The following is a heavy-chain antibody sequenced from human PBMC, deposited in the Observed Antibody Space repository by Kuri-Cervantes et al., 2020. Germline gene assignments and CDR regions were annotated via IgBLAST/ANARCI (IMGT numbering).Heavy chain of an antibody. CDR3: AKGQWLVGFDY. CDR2: ISYDGSNK. J-gene: IGHJ4*02. V-gene: IGHV3-30*18. D-gene: IGHD6-19*01. CDR1: EFTFRNYA. Sequence: GESLKISCAASEFTFRNYAMSWVRQAPGKGLGWVAVISYDGSNKFYADSVKGRFTISRDNSKNTLYLQMNSLRAEDTAVYYCAKGQWLVGFDYWGQGTLVTVSS.